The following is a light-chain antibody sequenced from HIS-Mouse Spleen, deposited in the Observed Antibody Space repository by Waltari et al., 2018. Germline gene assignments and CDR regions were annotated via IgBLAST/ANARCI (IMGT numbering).Light chain of an antibody. Sequence: QSALTQPASVSGSPGQSITISCTGSSSDVGGYNYVSCYQRHPGKAPKLMIYDVSNRPSGVSNRFSGSKSGNTASLTISGLQAEDEADYYCSSYTSSSTEVFGGGTKLTVL. CDR3: SSYTSSSTEV. CDR2: DVS. V-gene: IGLV2-14*03. J-gene: IGLJ2*01. CDR1: SSDVGGYNY.